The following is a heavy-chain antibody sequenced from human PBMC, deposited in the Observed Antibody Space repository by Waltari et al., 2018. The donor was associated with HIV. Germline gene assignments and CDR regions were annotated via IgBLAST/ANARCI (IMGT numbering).Heavy chain of an antibody. CDR3: ARAPLGRTDY. V-gene: IGHV3-48*01. CDR2: ISSSSSTI. Sequence: EVQLVESGGGLVQPGGSLRLSCAASGFTFSSYSMNWVRQAPGKGLEWVSYISSSSSTIYYADSVKGRFTISRDNAKNSLYLQMNSLRTEDTAVYYCARAPLGRTDYWGQGTLVTVSS. D-gene: IGHD3-16*01. J-gene: IGHJ4*02. CDR1: GFTFSSYS.